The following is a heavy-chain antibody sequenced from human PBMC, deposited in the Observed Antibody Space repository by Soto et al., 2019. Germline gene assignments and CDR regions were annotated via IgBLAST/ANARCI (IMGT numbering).Heavy chain of an antibody. CDR1: GHTFSSHD. J-gene: IGHJ5*02. CDR3: ARVDIVVVGPGWFDP. D-gene: IGHD2-15*01. CDR2: MNPNTGNT. V-gene: IGHV1-8*01. Sequence: QVQLVQSGAEVKKPGASVKVSCKASGHTFSSHDINWVRQATGQGLEWMGWMNPNTGNTGYAQTFQGRVSMTRDTSINTAYMELSSLRSEDTAVYYCARVDIVVVGPGWFDPWGQGTLVTVSS.